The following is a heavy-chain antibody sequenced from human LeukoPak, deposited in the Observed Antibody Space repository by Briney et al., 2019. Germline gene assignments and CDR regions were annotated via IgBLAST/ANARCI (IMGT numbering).Heavy chain of an antibody. D-gene: IGHD3-22*01. V-gene: IGHV1-2*02. Sequence: GASVKVSCKASGYTFTGYYMHWVRQAPGQGLEWMGWINPNSGGTNYAQKFQGRVTMTRDTSISTAYMELSRLRSDDTAVYYCARAPSDYYDSSGYAIGAFDIWGQGTMVTVSS. J-gene: IGHJ3*02. CDR3: ARAPSDYYDSSGYAIGAFDI. CDR1: GYTFTGYY. CDR2: INPNSGGT.